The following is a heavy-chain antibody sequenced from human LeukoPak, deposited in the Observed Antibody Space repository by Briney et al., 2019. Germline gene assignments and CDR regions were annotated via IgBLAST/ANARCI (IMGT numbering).Heavy chain of an antibody. CDR3: TTDSLNIVVVPA. D-gene: IGHD2-2*01. CDR1: GFTFSNAW. Sequence: GGSLRLSCAASGFTFSNAWMSWVRQAPGKGLEWVGRIKSKTDGGTTDYAAPVKGRFTISRDDSKNTLYLQMNSLKTEDTAVYYCTTDSLNIVVVPAWGQGTLVTVSS. CDR2: IKSKTDGGTT. V-gene: IGHV3-15*01. J-gene: IGHJ4*02.